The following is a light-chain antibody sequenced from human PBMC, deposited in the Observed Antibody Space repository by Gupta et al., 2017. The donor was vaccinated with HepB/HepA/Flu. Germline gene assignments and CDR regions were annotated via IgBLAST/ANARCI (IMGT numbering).Light chain of an antibody. CDR3: SALDRRIGAWV. V-gene: IGLV10-54*01. Sequence: QAGLTQPPSVSKDLRHTATLTCTGNRVNVDYHRSASLQQHQGHAPTLLSYMNNNRHSGISERFSASRSGNTASVTMTGLQPEDEADYYCSALDRRIGAWVFGGGTRLTVL. CDR2: MNN. J-gene: IGLJ3*02. CDR1: RVNVDYHR.